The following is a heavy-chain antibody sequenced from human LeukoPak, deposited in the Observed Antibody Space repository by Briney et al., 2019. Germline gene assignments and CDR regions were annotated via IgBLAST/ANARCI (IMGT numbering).Heavy chain of an antibody. CDR3: AREGEDSSSWYVDY. CDR1: GFTFSSYA. V-gene: IGHV3-30-3*01. Sequence: GGSLRLSCAASGFTFSSYAMHWVRQAPGKGLEWVAVISYDGSNKYYADSVKGRFTISRDNSKNTLYLQMNSLRAEDTAVYYCAREGEDSSSWYVDYWGQGTLVTVSS. CDR2: ISYDGSNK. D-gene: IGHD6-13*01. J-gene: IGHJ4*02.